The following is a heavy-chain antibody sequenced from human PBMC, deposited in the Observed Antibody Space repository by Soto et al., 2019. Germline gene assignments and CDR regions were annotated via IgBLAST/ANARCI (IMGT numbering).Heavy chain of an antibody. CDR1: GGNISSYY. Sequence: SETLSLTCTVSGGNISSYYWSWIRQPPGKGPEWIGYIYYSGSTNYNPSLKSRVTISVDTSKNQFSLKLSSVTAADTAVYYCARHLGYDSSGYYRNWFDSWGQGTLVTVSS. CDR2: IYYSGST. D-gene: IGHD3-22*01. J-gene: IGHJ5*01. CDR3: ARHLGYDSSGYYRNWFDS. V-gene: IGHV4-59*08.